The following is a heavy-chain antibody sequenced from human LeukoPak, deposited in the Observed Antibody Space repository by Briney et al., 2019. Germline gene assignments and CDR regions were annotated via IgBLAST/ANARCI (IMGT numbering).Heavy chain of an antibody. CDR1: GFTFSSYS. CDR2: ITRDGSST. V-gene: IGHV3-74*01. Sequence: QSGGSLRLSCAASGFTFSSYSMNWVRQAPGKGLVWVSRITRDGSSTTYADSVKGRFTTSRDNAKNTLYLQMDSLRDDDTAVYYCARDPGYESWSPFWGGMDVWGNGTTVIVSS. CDR3: ARDPGYESWSPFWGGMDV. J-gene: IGHJ6*04. D-gene: IGHD3-16*01.